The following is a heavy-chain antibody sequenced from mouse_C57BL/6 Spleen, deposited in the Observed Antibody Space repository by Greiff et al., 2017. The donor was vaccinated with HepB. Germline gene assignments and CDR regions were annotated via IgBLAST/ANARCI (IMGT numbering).Heavy chain of an antibody. J-gene: IGHJ2*01. D-gene: IGHD2-4*01. CDR2: ISPNNGGT. V-gene: IGHV1-18*01. Sequence: EVQLQQSGPELVKPGASVKIPCKASGYTFTDYNMDWVKQSHGKSLEWIGDISPNNGGTIYNQKFKGKATLTVDKSSSTAYMELRSLTSEDTAVYYCARMYDYVYYFDYWGQGTTLTVSS. CDR1: GYTFTDYN. CDR3: ARMYDYVYYFDY.